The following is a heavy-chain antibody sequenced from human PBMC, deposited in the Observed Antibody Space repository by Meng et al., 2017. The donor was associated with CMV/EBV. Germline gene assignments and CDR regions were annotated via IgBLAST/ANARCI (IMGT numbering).Heavy chain of an antibody. CDR3: ARLAGCSSTSCQERDAFDI. CDR2: ISCNGGTM. J-gene: IGHJ3*02. V-gene: IGHV3-48*03. Sequence: GESLKISCAVSGFTFSQYEMTWVRQAPGKGLEWICFISCNGGTMYYADSVRGRFAISRDNAKNSLFLQMNDLTAEDTAVYYCARLAGCSSTSCQERDAFDIWGQGTMVTVSS. D-gene: IGHD2-2*01. CDR1: GFTFSQYE.